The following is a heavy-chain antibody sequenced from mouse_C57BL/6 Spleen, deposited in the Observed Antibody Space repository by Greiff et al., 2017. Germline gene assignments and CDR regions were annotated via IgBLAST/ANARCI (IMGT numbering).Heavy chain of an antibody. D-gene: IGHD2-3*01. CDR2: ISDGGSYT. V-gene: IGHV5-4*01. J-gene: IGHJ1*03. CDR1: GFTFSSYA. CDR3: ARDYDHWYFDV. Sequence: VQLKESGGGLVKPGGSLKLSCAASGFTFSSYAMSWVRQTPEKRLEWVATISDGGSYTYYPDNVKGRFTISRDNAKNNLYLQMSHLKSEDTAMYYCARDYDHWYFDVWGTGTTVTVSS.